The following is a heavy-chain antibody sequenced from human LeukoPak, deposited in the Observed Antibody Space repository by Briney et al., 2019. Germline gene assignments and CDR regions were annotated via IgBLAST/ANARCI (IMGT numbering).Heavy chain of an antibody. D-gene: IGHD3-10*01. CDR3: AKDNGRLVRGTIDY. CDR2: ISSSGSTI. V-gene: IGHV3-48*03. CDR1: GFTFSSYE. J-gene: IGHJ4*02. Sequence: GGSLRLSCAASGFTFSSYEMNWVRQAPGKGLDWVSYISSSGSTIYYADSVKGRFTISRDNSKNTLYLQMNNLRVEDTAVYYCAKDNGRLVRGTIDYWGQGTLVPVSS.